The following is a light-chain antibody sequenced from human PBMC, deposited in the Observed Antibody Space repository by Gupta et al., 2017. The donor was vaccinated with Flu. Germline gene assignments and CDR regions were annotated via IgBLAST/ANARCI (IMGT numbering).Light chain of an antibody. Sequence: GGNNVGSKTVHWYQQKPRQAPVLVVYDDSGRPSGIPDRFSGFNAGNTATLTISSVEAGDEADYYCQVWDSGSDQWVFGGGTKLTVL. CDR3: QVWDSGSDQWV. J-gene: IGLJ3*02. V-gene: IGLV3-21*02. CDR1: NVGSKT. CDR2: DDS.